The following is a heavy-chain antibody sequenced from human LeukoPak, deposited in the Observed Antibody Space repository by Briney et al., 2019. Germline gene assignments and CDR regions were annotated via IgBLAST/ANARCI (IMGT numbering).Heavy chain of an antibody. CDR2: IWYDGSNK. V-gene: IGHV3-33*06. J-gene: IGHJ4*02. Sequence: GGSLRLSCAASGFTFSSYGMHWVRRAPGKGLEWVAVIWYDGSNKYYADSVKGRFTISRDNSKNTLYLQMNSLRAEDTAVYYCAKDRMAAVPYYYFDYWGQGTLVTVSS. D-gene: IGHD5-24*01. CDR3: AKDRMAAVPYYYFDY. CDR1: GFTFSSYG.